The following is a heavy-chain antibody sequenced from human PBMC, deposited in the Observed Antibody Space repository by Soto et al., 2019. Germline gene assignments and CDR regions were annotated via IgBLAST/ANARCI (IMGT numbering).Heavy chain of an antibody. CDR3: ARARGYSYGNFDY. D-gene: IGHD5-18*01. J-gene: IGHJ4*02. CDR1: GGTFSSYA. V-gene: IGHV1-69*06. CDR2: IIPIFGTA. Sequence: GASVKVSCKASGGTFSSYAISWVRQAPGQGLEWMGGIIPIFGTANYAQKFQGRVTITADRSTSTAYMELSSLRSEDTAVYYCARARGYSYGNFDYWGQGTLVTVSS.